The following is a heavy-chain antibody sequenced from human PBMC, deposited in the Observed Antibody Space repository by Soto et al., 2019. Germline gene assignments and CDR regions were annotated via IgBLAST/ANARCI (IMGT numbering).Heavy chain of an antibody. CDR3: ASSHSGSYGMDV. V-gene: IGHV4-4*02. CDR1: GGSISSSNW. J-gene: IGHJ6*02. D-gene: IGHD1-26*01. Sequence: SETLSLTCAVSGGSISSSNWWSWVRQPPGKGLEWIGEIYHSGSTNYNPSLKSRVTISVDKSKNQFSLKLSSVTAADTAVYYCASSHSGSYGMDVWGQGTTVTSP. CDR2: IYHSGST.